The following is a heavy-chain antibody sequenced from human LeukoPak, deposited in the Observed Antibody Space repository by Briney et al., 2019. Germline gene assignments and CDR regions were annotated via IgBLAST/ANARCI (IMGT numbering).Heavy chain of an antibody. CDR3: ARLRRVRGADDAFDI. CDR2: IYSGGST. Sequence: GGSLRLSCAASGFTVSSNYMSWVRQAPGKGLEWVSVIYSGGSTYHADSVKGRFTISRDNSKNTLYLQMNSLRAEDTAVYYCARLRRVRGADDAFDIWGQGTMVTVSS. D-gene: IGHD3-10*01. CDR1: GFTVSSNY. J-gene: IGHJ3*02. V-gene: IGHV3-66*01.